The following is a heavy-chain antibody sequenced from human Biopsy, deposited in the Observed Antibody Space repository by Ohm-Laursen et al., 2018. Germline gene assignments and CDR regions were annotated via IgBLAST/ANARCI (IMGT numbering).Heavy chain of an antibody. CDR1: GYTFTDYS. J-gene: IGHJ3*02. Sequence: SVKVSCKASGYTFTDYSLHWMRQAPGQGLEWMRWVNPNSGATNYAQKFQGRVTMTSDTSISTAYIELRRLISDDTAVYFCARDRMVTIITLVRADTFDIWGQGTLVSVSS. V-gene: IGHV1-2*02. CDR2: VNPNSGAT. CDR3: ARDRMVTIITLVRADTFDI. D-gene: IGHD3-10*01.